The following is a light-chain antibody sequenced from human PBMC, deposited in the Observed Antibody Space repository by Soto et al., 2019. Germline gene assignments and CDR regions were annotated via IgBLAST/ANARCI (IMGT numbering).Light chain of an antibody. CDR2: AAS. Sequence: DIQMTQSPSSLSASVGDRVTITCRASQSISSYLNWYQQKPGKAPKLLIYAASSLQSGVPSRFSGSGSGTDFTLTISSLQHEDFATYYCQQSYGTPWTFGQGTKVEIK. J-gene: IGKJ1*01. CDR3: QQSYGTPWT. CDR1: QSISSY. V-gene: IGKV1-39*01.